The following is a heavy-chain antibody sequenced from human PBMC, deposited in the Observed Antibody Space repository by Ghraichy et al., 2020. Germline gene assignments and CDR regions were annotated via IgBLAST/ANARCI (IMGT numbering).Heavy chain of an antibody. CDR3: ARDLGGGWYFDY. Sequence: LSLTCAASGFIFSGYWMSWVRQAPGKGLEWVANIKKDGSEKYYVDSVKGRFTISRDNAKNSLYLQMNSLRAEDTAVYYCARDLGGGWYFDYWGQGALVTGSS. D-gene: IGHD6-19*01. V-gene: IGHV3-7*01. CDR1: GFIFSGYW. J-gene: IGHJ4*02. CDR2: IKKDGSEK.